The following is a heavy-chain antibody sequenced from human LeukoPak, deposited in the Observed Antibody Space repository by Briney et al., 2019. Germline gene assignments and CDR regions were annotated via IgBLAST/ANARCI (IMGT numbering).Heavy chain of an antibody. D-gene: IGHD2-15*01. Sequence: PGGSLRLSCAASGFTFSRYWMHWVRHAPGKGLVWVSAINTDGSITNYADSVKGRFTISRDNAKNTLYLQMNSLRAEDTAVYYCARGPGGSYWGQGTLVTVSS. V-gene: IGHV3-74*01. CDR2: INTDGSIT. CDR1: GFTFSRYW. CDR3: ARGPGGSY. J-gene: IGHJ4*02.